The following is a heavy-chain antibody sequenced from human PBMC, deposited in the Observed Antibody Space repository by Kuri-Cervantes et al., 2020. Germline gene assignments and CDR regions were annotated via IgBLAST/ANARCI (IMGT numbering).Heavy chain of an antibody. CDR2: ISGSGGST. Sequence: GESLKISCAASGFTFSSYAMSWVRQAPGKGLEWVSAISGSGGSTYYADSVKGRFTIPRDNSKNTLYLQMNSLRAEDTAVYYCARLPRREVRGAYYYYGMDVWGQGTTGTVSS. D-gene: IGHD3-10*01. J-gene: IGHJ6*02. CDR3: ARLPRREVRGAYYYYGMDV. V-gene: IGHV3-23*01. CDR1: GFTFSSYA.